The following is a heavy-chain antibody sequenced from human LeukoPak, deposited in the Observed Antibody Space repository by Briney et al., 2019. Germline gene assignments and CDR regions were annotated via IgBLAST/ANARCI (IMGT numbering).Heavy chain of an antibody. J-gene: IGHJ2*01. CDR3: ATFGGGDCPSCWYFDL. V-gene: IGHV4-38-2*02. D-gene: IGHD2-21*02. CDR1: GYSISSGYY. Sequence: PSETLSLTCTVSGYSISSGYYWGWIRQPPGKGLEWIGSIYHSGSTYYNPSLKSRVTISVDTSKNQFSLKLSSVTAADTAVYYCATFGGGDCPSCWYFDLWGRGTLVTVSS. CDR2: IYHSGST.